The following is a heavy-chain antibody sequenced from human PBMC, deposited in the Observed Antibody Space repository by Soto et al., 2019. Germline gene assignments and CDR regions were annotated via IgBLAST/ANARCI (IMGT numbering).Heavy chain of an antibody. V-gene: IGHV1-69*06. CDR3: ARITRSGSYRYYFDY. D-gene: IGHD1-26*01. CDR1: GGTLSSYA. CDR2: IIPIFGTA. Sequence: SVKVSCKASGGTLSSYAISWVRQAPGQGLEWMGGIIPIFGTANYAQKFQGRVTITADKSTSTAYMELSSLRSEDTAVYYCARITRSGSYRYYFDYWGQGTLVTVSS. J-gene: IGHJ4*02.